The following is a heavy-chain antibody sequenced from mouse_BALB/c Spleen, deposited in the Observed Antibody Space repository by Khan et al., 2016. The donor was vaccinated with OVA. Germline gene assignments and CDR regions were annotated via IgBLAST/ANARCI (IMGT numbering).Heavy chain of an antibody. V-gene: IGHV5-9*02. J-gene: IGHJ4*01. CDR3: TRHGGFDPYYAMDY. Sequence: VQLKESGGGSVKPGGSLKLSCAASGFAFSSYDMSWVRQTPEKRLEWVAIINSRGSYTYYPDSVKGRFTISRDNARNTLYLQLSSLRSEDTALYYCTRHGGFDPYYAMDYWGQGTSVTVSS. CDR2: INSRGSYT. CDR1: GFAFSSYD.